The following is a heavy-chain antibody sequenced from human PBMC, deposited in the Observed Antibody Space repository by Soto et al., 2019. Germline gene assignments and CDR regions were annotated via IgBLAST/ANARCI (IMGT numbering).Heavy chain of an antibody. Sequence: EVQLLESGGGLVQPGGSLRLSCAASGFTFSSYAMSWVRQAPGKGLEGVSSVSGSSGSKSYADSVKGRFTISRDNSKRTVYLQMNSLRAEDTAVYFCAKDWCSGTTCYCLENWGQGTLVTVSS. CDR3: AKDWCSGTTCYCLEN. J-gene: IGHJ4*02. D-gene: IGHD1-7*01. CDR1: GFTFSSYA. V-gene: IGHV3-23*01. CDR2: VSGSSGSK.